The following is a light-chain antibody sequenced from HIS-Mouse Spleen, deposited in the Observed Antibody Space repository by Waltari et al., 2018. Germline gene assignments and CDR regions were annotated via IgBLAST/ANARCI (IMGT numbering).Light chain of an antibody. Sequence: DIQLTQSPSFLSASVGDRVTITCRASQGISSYLAWYHQKPGKAPKLLLYAASTLQSGVPSRFSGSGSGTEFTLTISSLQPEDFATYYCQQLNSYPPTFGQGTKVEIK. CDR3: QQLNSYPPT. CDR1: QGISSY. J-gene: IGKJ1*01. V-gene: IGKV1-9*01. CDR2: AAS.